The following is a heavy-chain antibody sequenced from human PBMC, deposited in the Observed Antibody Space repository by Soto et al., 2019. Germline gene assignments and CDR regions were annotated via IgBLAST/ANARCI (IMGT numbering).Heavy chain of an antibody. Sequence: QVQLVESGGGVVQPGRSLRLSCAASGFTFSSYAMHWVRQAPGKGLEWVAVISYDGSNKYYADSVKGRFTISRDNSKNTLYLQMNSLRAEDTAVYYCARDDYSSSWYLQYGMDVWGQGTTVTVSS. CDR3: ARDDYSSSWYLQYGMDV. D-gene: IGHD6-13*01. J-gene: IGHJ6*02. CDR1: GFTFSSYA. V-gene: IGHV3-30-3*01. CDR2: ISYDGSNK.